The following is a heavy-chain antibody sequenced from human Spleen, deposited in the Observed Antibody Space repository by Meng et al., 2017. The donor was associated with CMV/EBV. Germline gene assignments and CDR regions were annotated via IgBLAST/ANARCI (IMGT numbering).Heavy chain of an antibody. CDR3: ARLTEVCSSTSCYTSFDY. CDR2: IHPHRGDT. Sequence: ASVKVSCKASGYTFTAHYFHWVRQAPGQGLEWMGWIHPHRGDTNYAQQFQGRVTLTRDTSINTGYMELSRLRSDDTAVYYCARLTEVCSSTSCYTSFDYWGQGTLVTVSS. D-gene: IGHD2-2*02. V-gene: IGHV1-2*02. CDR1: GYTFTAHY. J-gene: IGHJ4*02.